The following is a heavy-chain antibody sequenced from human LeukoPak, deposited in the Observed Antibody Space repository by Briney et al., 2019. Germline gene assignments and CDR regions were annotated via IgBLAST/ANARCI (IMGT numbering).Heavy chain of an antibody. V-gene: IGHV3-66*04. CDR2: TAGADDVI. J-gene: IGHJ4*02. CDR1: GLSFSDNR. Sequence: PGGSLRRSCAVSGLSFSDNRMIWVRQAPEKRLEWVAVTAGADDVIQYADSVKRRFTIYTDHSKNTLYLQMNSLRADDTAVYYCARPGDGYNIQSYFDDWGEGTLVTVS. D-gene: IGHD2-21*02. CDR3: ARPGDGYNIQSYFDD.